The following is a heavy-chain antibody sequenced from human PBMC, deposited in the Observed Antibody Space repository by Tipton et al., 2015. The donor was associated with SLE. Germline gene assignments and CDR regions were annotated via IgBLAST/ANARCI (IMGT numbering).Heavy chain of an antibody. CDR2: ISGDSSYK. J-gene: IGHJ4*02. D-gene: IGHD6-6*01. Sequence: SLRLSCAASGFTFSSYTMNWVRQAPGKGLEWVSSISGDSSYKFYADSLKGRFTISRDNAKNSLYLQVNSLRADDTAVYYCARGDARRPFGYWGQGTLVTVSS. CDR1: GFTFSSYT. V-gene: IGHV3-21*01. CDR3: ARGDARRPFGY.